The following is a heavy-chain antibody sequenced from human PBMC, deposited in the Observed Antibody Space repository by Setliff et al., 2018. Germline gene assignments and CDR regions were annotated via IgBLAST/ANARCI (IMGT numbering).Heavy chain of an antibody. CDR2: IYSSGST. CDR1: GASISNYY. CDR3: AREPTRTGGFYYLDV. Sequence: SETLSLTCSVSGASISNYYWSWIRQPPGKGLEWIGYIYSSGSTNYNPSLKSRVAISRDTSTNQLSLELRSVTAADTAVYYCAREPTRTGGFYYLDVWGEGATVTVSS. V-gene: IGHV4-4*08. D-gene: IGHD2-2*01. J-gene: IGHJ6*03.